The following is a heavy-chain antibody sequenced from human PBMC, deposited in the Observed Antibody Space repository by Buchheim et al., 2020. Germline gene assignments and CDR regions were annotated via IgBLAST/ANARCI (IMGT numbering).Heavy chain of an antibody. Sequence: EVQLVESGGGLVQPGGSLRLSCAASGFTFSSYWMHWVRQAPGKGLVWVSRINSDGSSTSYADSVKGRFTISRDNAKNTLYLEMNSLRAEDTAVYYCARVYCSGGSCYPGYYFDYWGQGTL. J-gene: IGHJ4*02. D-gene: IGHD2-15*01. CDR2: INSDGSST. CDR1: GFTFSSYW. CDR3: ARVYCSGGSCYPGYYFDY. V-gene: IGHV3-74*01.